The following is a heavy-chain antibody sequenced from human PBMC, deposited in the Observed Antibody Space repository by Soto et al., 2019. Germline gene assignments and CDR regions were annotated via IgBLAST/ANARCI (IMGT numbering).Heavy chain of an antibody. J-gene: IGHJ4*02. V-gene: IGHV3-9*01. Sequence: VQLVESGGGLVQPGRSLRLSCAASGFTFDDYAMHWVRQAPGKGLEWVSGISWNSGSIGYADSVKGRFTISRDNAKNSLYLQMNSLRAEDTALYYCAKEKRLRFLEWLSQAYFDYWGQGTLVTVSS. CDR3: AKEKRLRFLEWLSQAYFDY. CDR1: GFTFDDYA. CDR2: ISWNSGSI. D-gene: IGHD3-3*01.